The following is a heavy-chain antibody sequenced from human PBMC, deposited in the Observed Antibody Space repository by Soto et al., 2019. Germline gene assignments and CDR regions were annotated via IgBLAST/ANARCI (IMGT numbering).Heavy chain of an antibody. CDR2: ISAYNGNT. CDR1: GYTFTSYG. CDR3: ARQGVALELDL. Sequence: ASVKVSCKASGYTFTSYGISWVRQAPGQGLEWMGWISAYNGNTNYAQKLQGRVTMTTDTSTSTAFMELSSLRSEDTAVYYCARQGVALELDLWGQGTLVTVSS. J-gene: IGHJ5*02. D-gene: IGHD1-7*01. V-gene: IGHV1-18*01.